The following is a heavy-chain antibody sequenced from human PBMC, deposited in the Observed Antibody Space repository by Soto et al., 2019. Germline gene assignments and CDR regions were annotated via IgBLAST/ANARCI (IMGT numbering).Heavy chain of an antibody. CDR1: GFTFSSYA. CDR3: ARDIAAAGIPDAFDI. V-gene: IGHV3-30-3*01. D-gene: IGHD6-13*01. Sequence: QVQLVESGGGVVQPGRSLRLSCAASGFTFSSYAMHWVRQAPGKGLEWVAVISYDGSNKYYADSVKGRFTISRDNSKNTLYLQMNSLRAEDTAVYYSARDIAAAGIPDAFDIWGQGTMVTVSS. J-gene: IGHJ3*02. CDR2: ISYDGSNK.